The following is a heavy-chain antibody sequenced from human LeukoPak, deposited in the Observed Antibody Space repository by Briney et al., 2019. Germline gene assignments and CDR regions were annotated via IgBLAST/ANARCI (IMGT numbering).Heavy chain of an antibody. CDR3: AREEDNYDILTGYYREKYFQH. V-gene: IGHV1-18*01. Sequence: ASVKVSCKASGYTFTSYGISWVRQAPGQGLEGMGWISAYNWNTNYAQKLQGRVTMTTDTSTSTAYMELRSLRSDDTAVYYCAREEDNYDILTGYYREKYFQHWGQGTLVTVSS. J-gene: IGHJ1*01. CDR1: GYTFTSYG. CDR2: ISAYNWNT. D-gene: IGHD3-9*01.